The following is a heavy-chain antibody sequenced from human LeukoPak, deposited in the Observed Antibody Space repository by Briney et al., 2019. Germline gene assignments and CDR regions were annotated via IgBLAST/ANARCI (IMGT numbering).Heavy chain of an antibody. J-gene: IGHJ4*02. V-gene: IGHV1-46*01. D-gene: IGHD3-22*01. Sequence: ASVKVSCKASGYTFTSYYMHWVRQAPGQGLEWVGVINPSGGSTSYAQKFQGRVTMTRDTSTSTVYMELSSLRSEDTAVYYCARGYPYYYDSSGYTKRDFDYWGQGTLVTVSS. CDR2: INPSGGST. CDR3: ARGYPYYYDSSGYTKRDFDY. CDR1: GYTFTSYY.